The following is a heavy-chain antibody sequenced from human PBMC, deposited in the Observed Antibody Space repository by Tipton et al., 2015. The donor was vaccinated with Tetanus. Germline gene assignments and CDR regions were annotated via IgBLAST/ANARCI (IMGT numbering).Heavy chain of an antibody. J-gene: IGHJ4*02. V-gene: IGHV3-30*04. CDR2: ISYDGSFT. CDR1: EFTFNIFL. Sequence: SLRLSCAASEFTFNIFLMHWVRQAPGKGLEWVAAISYDGSFTYYTDSVKGRFTISRDNSKNTLYLQMNSLRAEDTAVYYCAKDGCFSLGCLGSDYWGQGNLVTVSS. CDR3: AKDGCFSLGCLGSDY. D-gene: IGHD3-16*01.